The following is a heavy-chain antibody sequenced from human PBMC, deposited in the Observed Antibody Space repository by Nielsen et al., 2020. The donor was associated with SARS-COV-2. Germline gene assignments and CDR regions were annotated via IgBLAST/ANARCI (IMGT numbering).Heavy chain of an antibody. V-gene: IGHV3-64*04. D-gene: IGHD6-6*01. Sequence: GESLKISCSASGFTFSSYAMHWVRQAPGKGLEYVSAISSNGGSTYYADSVKGRFTISRDNSKNTLYLQMNSLRAEDTAVYYCARDYVLGAARASGPDYWGQGTLVTVSS. J-gene: IGHJ4*02. CDR1: GFTFSSYA. CDR2: ISSNGGST. CDR3: ARDYVLGAARASGPDY.